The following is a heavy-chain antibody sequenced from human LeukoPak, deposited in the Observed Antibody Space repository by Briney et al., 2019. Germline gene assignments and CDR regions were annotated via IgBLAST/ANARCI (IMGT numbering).Heavy chain of an antibody. CDR2: INHSGST. J-gene: IGHJ5*02. D-gene: IGHD3-3*01. V-gene: IGHV4-34*01. Sequence: SETLSLTCAVYGGSFSGYYWSWIRQPPGKGLEWIGEINHSGSTNYNPSLKSRVTISVDTSKNQFSLKLSSVTAADTAVYYCARGYLFLEWFHWFDPWGQGTLVTVSS. CDR1: GGSFSGYY. CDR3: ARGYLFLEWFHWFDP.